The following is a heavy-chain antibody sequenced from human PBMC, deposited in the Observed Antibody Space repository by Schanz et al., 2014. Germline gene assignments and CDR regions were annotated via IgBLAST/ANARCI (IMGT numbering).Heavy chain of an antibody. CDR2: ISYDGTNE. Sequence: QVQVVESGGGVVQPGRSLRLSCVASGFTFNNYGMHWVRQAPGKGLEWVAVISYDGTNEYYADSVKGRFTISRDNAKNSLYLQMNSLRAEDTALYYCARDSGSSSWYPSDYWGQGTLVTVSS. D-gene: IGHD6-13*01. CDR1: GFTFNNYG. J-gene: IGHJ4*02. V-gene: IGHV3-33*05. CDR3: ARDSGSSSWYPSDY.